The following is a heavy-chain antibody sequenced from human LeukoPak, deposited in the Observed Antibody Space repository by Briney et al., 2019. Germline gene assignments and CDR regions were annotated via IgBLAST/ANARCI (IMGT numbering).Heavy chain of an antibody. CDR1: GYTFTDHH. V-gene: IGHV1-46*01. CDR3: ARDVGRTPGAPNNYFDY. J-gene: IGHJ4*02. D-gene: IGHD1-1*01. Sequence: ASVKVSCKASGYTFTDHHLHWLRQAPGQGIEWLGIIYPRGGSTAYALGFQDRVSMFRDTSTGTVYLEMRNLGPGDTAVYFCARDVGRTPGAPNNYFDYWGQGTRVTVSS. CDR2: IYPRGGST.